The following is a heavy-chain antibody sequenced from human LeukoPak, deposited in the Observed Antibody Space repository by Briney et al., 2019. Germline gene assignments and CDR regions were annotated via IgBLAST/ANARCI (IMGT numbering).Heavy chain of an antibody. CDR1: GGSISSGGYS. CDR2: IYHSGST. Sequence: SETLSLTCAVSGGSISSGGYSWSWIRQPPGKGLEWIGYIYHSGSTYYNPSLKSRVTISVDRSKNQFSLKLSSVTAADTAVYYCARGVGGYDSSGSITFDYWGQGTLVTVSS. D-gene: IGHD3-22*01. V-gene: IGHV4-30-2*01. CDR3: ARGVGGYDSSGSITFDY. J-gene: IGHJ4*02.